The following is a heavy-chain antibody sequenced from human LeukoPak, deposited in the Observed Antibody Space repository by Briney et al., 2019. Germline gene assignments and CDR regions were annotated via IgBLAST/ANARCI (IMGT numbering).Heavy chain of an antibody. J-gene: IGHJ4*02. CDR1: GYTFTSYD. V-gene: IGHV1-18*01. D-gene: IGHD3-10*01. CDR2: MNPNSGNT. Sequence: ASVKVSCKASGYTFTSYDINWVRQATGQGLEWMGWMNPNSGNTNYAQKLQGRVTMTTDTSTSTAYMELRSLRSDDTAVYYCARKDYGSGSYYYFDYWGQGTLVTVSS. CDR3: ARKDYGSGSYYYFDY.